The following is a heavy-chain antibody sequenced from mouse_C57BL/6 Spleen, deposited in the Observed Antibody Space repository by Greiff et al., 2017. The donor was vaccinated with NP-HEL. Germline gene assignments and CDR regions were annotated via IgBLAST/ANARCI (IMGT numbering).Heavy chain of an antibody. CDR3: ARANWVMDD. CDR2: IYPGSGNT. CDR1: GYTFTDYY. Sequence: QVQLKESGAELVRPGASVKLSCKASGYTFTDYYINWVKQRPGQGLEWIARIYPGSGNTYYNEKFKGKATLTAEKSSSTAYMQLSSLTSEDSAVYFCARANWVMDDWGQGTSVTVSS. D-gene: IGHD4-1*02. V-gene: IGHV1-76*01. J-gene: IGHJ4*01.